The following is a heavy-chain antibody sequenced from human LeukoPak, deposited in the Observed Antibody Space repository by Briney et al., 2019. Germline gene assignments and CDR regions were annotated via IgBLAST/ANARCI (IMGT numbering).Heavy chain of an antibody. CDR3: ARGSGLSYGYFAFDI. J-gene: IGHJ3*02. CDR2: INHNGST. CDR1: GGSISSGSYY. Sequence: SETLSLTCTVSGGSISSGSYYWGWIRQPPGKGLEWIGEINHNGSTNYNPSLKSRVTISVDTSKNQFSLKLSSVTAADTAVYYCARGSGLSYGYFAFDIWGQGTMVTVSS. D-gene: IGHD5-18*01. V-gene: IGHV4-39*07.